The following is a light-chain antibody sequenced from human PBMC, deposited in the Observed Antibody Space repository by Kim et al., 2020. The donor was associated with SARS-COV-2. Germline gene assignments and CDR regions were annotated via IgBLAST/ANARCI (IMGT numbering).Light chain of an antibody. CDR3: QQYYNLPCT. V-gene: IGKV1-33*01. Sequence: DIQMTQSTSSLSASVGDRVTITCQASQDISNYLNWYQQKPGKAPKLLIYDASNLETGVPSRFSGSGSGTDFTFTISSLQPEDIATYYCQQYYNLPCTIGQGTRPEI. J-gene: IGKJ5*01. CDR1: QDISNY. CDR2: DAS.